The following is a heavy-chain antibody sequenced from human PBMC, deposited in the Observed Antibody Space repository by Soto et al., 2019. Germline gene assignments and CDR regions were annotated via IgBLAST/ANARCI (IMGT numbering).Heavy chain of an antibody. Sequence: PSETLSLTCSVSGGSISGSYWSWIRQSPGKGLEWLGYVYYTGSTNYSPSLKNRVTLSVDTSNNEFSLKLVSVTAPDTAVYYCARHKSGSDWLDPWGQGTLVTVSS. V-gene: IGHV4-59*08. CDR3: ARHKSGSDWLDP. D-gene: IGHD2-15*01. CDR1: GGSISGSY. CDR2: VYYTGST. J-gene: IGHJ5*02.